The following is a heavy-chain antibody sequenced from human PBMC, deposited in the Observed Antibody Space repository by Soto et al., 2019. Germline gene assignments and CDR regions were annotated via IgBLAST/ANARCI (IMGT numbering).Heavy chain of an antibody. J-gene: IGHJ6*02. V-gene: IGHV1-2*02. Sequence: SVKVSCKASGYTFTGYYMHWVRQAPGQGLEWMGWINPNSGGTNYAQKFQGRVTMTRDTSISTAYMELSRPRSDDTAVYYCARRRVVPAETLYYYGMDVWGQGTTVTVSS. D-gene: IGHD2-2*01. CDR1: GYTFTGYY. CDR2: INPNSGGT. CDR3: ARRRVVPAETLYYYGMDV.